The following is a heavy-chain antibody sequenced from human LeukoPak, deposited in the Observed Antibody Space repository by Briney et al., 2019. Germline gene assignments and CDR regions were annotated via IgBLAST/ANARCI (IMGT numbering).Heavy chain of an antibody. Sequence: PSETLSLTCTVSGGSISSYYWSWIRQPPGKGLEWIGYIYYSGSTNYNPSLKSRATISVDTSKNQFSLKLSSVTAADTAVYYCARGGVVVPAAIGSYYMDVWGKGTTVTVSS. J-gene: IGHJ6*03. CDR3: ARGGVVVPAAIGSYYMDV. CDR2: IYYSGST. V-gene: IGHV4-59*01. CDR1: GGSISSYY. D-gene: IGHD2-2*01.